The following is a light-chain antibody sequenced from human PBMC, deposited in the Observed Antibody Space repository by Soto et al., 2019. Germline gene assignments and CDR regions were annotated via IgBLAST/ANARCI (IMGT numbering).Light chain of an antibody. J-gene: IGKJ1*01. Sequence: DIQMTQSPSALSASLAYRVTITCLASQSISRWLAWYQQKPGKAPKLLIYDVSSLESGVPSRFSGSGSGTEFTLTISSLQPDDVATYYCQQYNTFWTFGQGTKVDIK. CDR3: QQYNTFWT. CDR1: QSISRW. CDR2: DVS. V-gene: IGKV1-5*01.